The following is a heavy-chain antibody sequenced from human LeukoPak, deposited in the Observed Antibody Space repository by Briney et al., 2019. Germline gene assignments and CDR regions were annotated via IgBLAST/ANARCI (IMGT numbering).Heavy chain of an antibody. Sequence: GGSLGLSCAASGFTFSSYGITWVRQAPGKGLEWVSTISATGGSTYYADSVKGRFTISRDNSKDTLYLQMNSLRAEDTAVYHCAKGGYSSGWRNYFDYWGQGTLVTVSS. CDR2: ISATGGST. D-gene: IGHD6-19*01. V-gene: IGHV3-23*01. J-gene: IGHJ4*02. CDR3: AKGGYSSGWRNYFDY. CDR1: GFTFSSYG.